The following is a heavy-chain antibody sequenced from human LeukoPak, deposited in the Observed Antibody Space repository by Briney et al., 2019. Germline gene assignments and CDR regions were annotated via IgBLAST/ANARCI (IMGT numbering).Heavy chain of an antibody. D-gene: IGHD3-16*02. CDR2: IYYSGST. CDR3: ARTSWDYVWGSYRYTFDY. V-gene: IGHV4-59*01. Sequence: SETLSLTCAVYGGSFSSYYWSWIRQPPGKGLEWIGYIYYSGSTNYNPSLKSRVTISVDTSKNQFSLKLSSVTAADTAVYYCARTSWDYVWGSYRYTFDYWGQGTLVTVSS. J-gene: IGHJ4*02. CDR1: GGSFSSYY.